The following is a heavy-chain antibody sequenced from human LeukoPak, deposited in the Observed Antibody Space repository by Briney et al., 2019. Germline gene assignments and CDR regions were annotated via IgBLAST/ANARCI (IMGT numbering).Heavy chain of an antibody. J-gene: IGHJ4*02. V-gene: IGHV1-69*13. CDR3: AREVAAAGSLMFDY. CDR2: IIPIFGTT. D-gene: IGHD6-13*01. Sequence: SVKVSCKASGGTFSSYAISWVRQAPGQGLEWRGGIIPIFGTTNYAQKFQGRVTITADESTSTAYMELSSLRSEDTAVYYCAREVAAAGSLMFDYWGQGTLVTVSP. CDR1: GGTFSSYA.